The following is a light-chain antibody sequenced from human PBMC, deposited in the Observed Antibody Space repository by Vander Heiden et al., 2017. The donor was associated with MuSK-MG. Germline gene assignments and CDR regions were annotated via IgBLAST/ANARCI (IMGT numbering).Light chain of an antibody. V-gene: IGKV1-39*01. CDR3: QQSYRTPLT. J-gene: IGKJ3*01. CDR2: AAS. Sequence: DIQMTQSPSSLSASVGDRVTITCRASQSISSYLNWYQQKPGKAPKLLIYAASSLQSGVPSRFSGSGSGTDFTLTISSLKPEDFATYDGQQSYRTPLTFGPGTKVEIK. CDR1: QSISSY.